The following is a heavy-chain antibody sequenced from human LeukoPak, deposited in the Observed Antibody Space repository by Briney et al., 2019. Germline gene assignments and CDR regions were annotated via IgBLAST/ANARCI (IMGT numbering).Heavy chain of an antibody. J-gene: IGHJ4*02. CDR2: IYYSGST. D-gene: IGHD6-13*01. CDR1: GGSISSSSYY. Sequence: PSETLSLTCTVSGGSISSSSYYWGWIRQPPGKGLEWIGSIYYSGSTYYNPSLKSRVTISVDTSKNQFSLKLSSVTAADTAVYYCARQAPTSSSWYVAAQRERYYFDYWGQGTLVTVSS. CDR3: ARQAPTSSSWYVAAQRERYYFDY. V-gene: IGHV4-39*01.